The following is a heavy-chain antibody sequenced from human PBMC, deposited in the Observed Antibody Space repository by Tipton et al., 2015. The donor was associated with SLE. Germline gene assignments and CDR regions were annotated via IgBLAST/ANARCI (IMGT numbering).Heavy chain of an antibody. V-gene: IGHV4-59*08. CDR1: GGSISSYY. CDR3: ARHLGSSGFDY. J-gene: IGHJ4*02. Sequence: TLSLTCTVSGGSISSYYWSWIRQPPGKGLEWIGYIYYSGSTNYNPSLKSRVTISVDTSKNQFSLKLSSVTAADTAVYYCARHLGSSGFDYWGQGTLVTVSS. D-gene: IGHD3-22*01. CDR2: IYYSGST.